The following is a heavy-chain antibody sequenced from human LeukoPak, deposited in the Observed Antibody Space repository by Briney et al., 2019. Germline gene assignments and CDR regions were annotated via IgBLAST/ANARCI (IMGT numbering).Heavy chain of an antibody. CDR3: ARSDSSGYYPDY. V-gene: IGHV1-46*01. Sequence: ASVKVSCKASGYTFTSYYMHWVRQAPGQGLEWMGIINPSGGSTSYAQKFQGRVTMTRDTSTSTVYMELSSLRSDDTAVYYCARSDSSGYYPDYWGQGTLVTVSS. J-gene: IGHJ4*02. CDR1: GYTFTSYY. D-gene: IGHD3-22*01. CDR2: INPSGGST.